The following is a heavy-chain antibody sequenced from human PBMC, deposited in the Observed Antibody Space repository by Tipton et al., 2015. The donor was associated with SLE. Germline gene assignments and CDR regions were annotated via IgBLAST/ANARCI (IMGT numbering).Heavy chain of an antibody. Sequence: TLSLTCTVSGGSISSSSYYWGWIRQPPGKGLEWIGYIYYSGSTNYNPSLKSRVTLSVDTSKNQFSLKLSSVTAADTAVYYCAREIRFLEWLSYYYYMDVWGKGTTVTVSS. J-gene: IGHJ6*03. CDR1: GGSISSSSYY. CDR2: IYYSGST. D-gene: IGHD3-3*01. V-gene: IGHV4-61*05. CDR3: AREIRFLEWLSYYYYMDV.